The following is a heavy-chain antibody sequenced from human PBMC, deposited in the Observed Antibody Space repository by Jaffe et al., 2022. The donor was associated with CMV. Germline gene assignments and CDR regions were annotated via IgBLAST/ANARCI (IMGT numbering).Heavy chain of an antibody. Sequence: EVQLVESGGGLVKPGGSLRLSCAASGFTFSSYSMNWVRQAPGKGLEWVSSISSSSSYIYYADSVKGRFTISRDNAKNSLYLQMNSLRAEDTAVYYCAGAKTTRYGDFQHWGQGTLVTVSS. CDR3: AGAKTTRYGDFQH. J-gene: IGHJ1*01. CDR2: ISSSSSYI. D-gene: IGHD5-18*01. CDR1: GFTFSSYS. V-gene: IGHV3-21*01.